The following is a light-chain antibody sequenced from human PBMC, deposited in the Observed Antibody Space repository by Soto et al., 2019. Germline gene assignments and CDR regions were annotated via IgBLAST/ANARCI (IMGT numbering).Light chain of an antibody. CDR3: LQHNSYPLT. V-gene: IGKV3-11*01. CDR2: DSS. Sequence: EIVLTQSPATLSLSPGERATLSCRASQSVRNQLAWYQQKPGQAPRLLSYDSSNRATGIQGMFSGSVSGTDFTLTISSLEHEDVAVYYCLQHNSYPLTFGGGTKVEIK. CDR1: QSVRNQ. J-gene: IGKJ4*01.